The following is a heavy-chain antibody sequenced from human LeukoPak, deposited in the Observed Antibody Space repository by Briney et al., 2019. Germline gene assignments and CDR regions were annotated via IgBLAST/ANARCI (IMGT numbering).Heavy chain of an antibody. J-gene: IGHJ4*02. V-gene: IGHV4-59*01. D-gene: IGHD1-26*01. CDR3: AREGGSYHFDY. CDR2: IYYSGST. CDR1: GGSFSGYY. Sequence: SETLSLTCAVYGGSFSGYYWSWIRQPPGKGLEWIGYIYYSGSTNYNPSLKSRVTISVDTSKNQFSLKLSSVTAADTAVYYCAREGGSYHFDYWGQGTLVTVSS.